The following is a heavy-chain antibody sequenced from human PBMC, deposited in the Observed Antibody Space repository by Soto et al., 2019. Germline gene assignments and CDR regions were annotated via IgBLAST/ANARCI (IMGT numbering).Heavy chain of an antibody. J-gene: IGHJ4*02. D-gene: IGHD6-19*01. CDR3: AHGSGWLSEY. V-gene: IGHV2-5*02. CDR2: IYWDDDK. Sequence: QITLKESGPTLVKPTQTLTLTCTFPGFSLSSPAVGVNWIRQPPGKALEWLALIYWDDDKQSSPSLRSRLTITKDTSKNQVVLTMTNVYPVDTATYYCAHGSGWLSEYWGQGTLVTVSS. CDR1: GFSLSSPAVG.